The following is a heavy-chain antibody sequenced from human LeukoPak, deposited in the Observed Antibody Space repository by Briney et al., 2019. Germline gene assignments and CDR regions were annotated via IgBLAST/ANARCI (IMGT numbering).Heavy chain of an antibody. Sequence: GGPLRLSCAASGFTFSDYYMSWIRQAPGKGLEWVSYISSSGSTIYYADSVKGRFTISRDNAKNSLYLQMNSLRAEDTAVYYCASLNYGDYVFAFDIWGQGTMVTVSS. V-gene: IGHV3-11*01. CDR3: ASLNYGDYVFAFDI. J-gene: IGHJ3*02. D-gene: IGHD4-17*01. CDR1: GFTFSDYY. CDR2: ISSSGSTI.